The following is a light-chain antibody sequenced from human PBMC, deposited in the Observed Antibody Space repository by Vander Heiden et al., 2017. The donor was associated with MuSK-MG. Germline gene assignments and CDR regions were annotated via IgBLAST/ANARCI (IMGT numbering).Light chain of an antibody. CDR1: SSNIGATSD. J-gene: IGLJ3*02. CDR2: GNN. Sequence: QSVLTPPPSVSGAPGQRVTISCTGSSSNIGATSDVHWYQQLPEAAPKLLVYGNNKRPSGVPDRISGSKSGTSASLAITGLQAEDEADYYCQSYDSSLRGLVFGGGTKLTVL. CDR3: QSYDSSLRGLV. V-gene: IGLV1-40*01.